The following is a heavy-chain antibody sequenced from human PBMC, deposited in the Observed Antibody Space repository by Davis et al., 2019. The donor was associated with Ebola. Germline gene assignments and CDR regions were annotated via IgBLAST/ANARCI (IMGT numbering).Heavy chain of an antibody. V-gene: IGHV4-4*02. D-gene: IGHD2-2*01. CDR3: AGGFTTSWYDWFDP. CDR2: IYHRGST. J-gene: IGHJ5*02. Sequence: SETLSLTCAVSGASISSDNWWSWVRQPPGKGLEWIGEIYHRGSTNYNPSLKSRVTISVDKSKNQFSLRLSSVTAADTAVYYCAGGFTTSWYDWFDPWGQGALVTVSS. CDR1: GASISSDNW.